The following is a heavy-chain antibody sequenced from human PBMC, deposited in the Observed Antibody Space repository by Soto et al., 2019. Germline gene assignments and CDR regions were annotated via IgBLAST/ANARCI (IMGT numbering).Heavy chain of an antibody. CDR1: GFTFSSYA. CDR3: AKWVGGITILGGLVGYFDR. D-gene: IGHD3-3*01. CDR2: ISGSGGST. V-gene: IGHV3-23*01. Sequence: EVQLLESGGGLVQPGGSLRLSCAASGFTFSSYAMSWVRQAPGKGLEWVSAISGSGGSTYYADSVKGRFTISRDNSKNALYLQMNNLRAEDAAVYHCAKWVGGITILGGLVGYFDRWGRGPLLAVAS. J-gene: IGHJ2*01.